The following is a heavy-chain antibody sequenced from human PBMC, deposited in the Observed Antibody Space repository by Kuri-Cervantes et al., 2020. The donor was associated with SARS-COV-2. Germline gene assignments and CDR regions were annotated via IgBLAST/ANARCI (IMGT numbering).Heavy chain of an antibody. Sequence: GGSLRLSWAASGFTFSSYSMNWVRQAPGKGLEWVSSISSSSSYIYYADSVKGRFTISRDNAKNSLYLQMSSLRAEDTAVYYCARDLRLGKSLDYWGQGTLVTVSS. D-gene: IGHD7-27*01. V-gene: IGHV3-21*01. CDR1: GFTFSSYS. J-gene: IGHJ4*02. CDR3: ARDLRLGKSLDY. CDR2: ISSSSSYI.